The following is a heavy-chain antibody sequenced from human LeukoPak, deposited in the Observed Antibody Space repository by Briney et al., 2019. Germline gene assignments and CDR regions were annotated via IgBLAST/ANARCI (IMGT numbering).Heavy chain of an antibody. D-gene: IGHD3-22*01. V-gene: IGHV3-23*01. Sequence: GGSLRLSCAASGFTFSSYAMSWVRQAPGKGLEWVSAISGSGGSTYYADSVEGRFTISRDNSKNTLYLQMNSLRAEDTAVYYCAKPRSDYYYSAFDYWGQGTLVTVSS. CDR2: ISGSGGST. CDR3: AKPRSDYYYSAFDY. J-gene: IGHJ4*02. CDR1: GFTFSSYA.